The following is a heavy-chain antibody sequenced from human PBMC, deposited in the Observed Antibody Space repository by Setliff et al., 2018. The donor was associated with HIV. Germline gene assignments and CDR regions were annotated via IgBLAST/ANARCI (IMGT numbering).Heavy chain of an antibody. V-gene: IGHV1-69*05. CDR2: IIPIFGTA. CDR3: ARSYCGGDCYSHFDY. Sequence: SVKVSCKASGTTFSTYAWTWVRQAPGQGLEWMGGIIPIFGTANYAQKFQGRVTITTDESTSTAYMELSSLRSEDTAVYYCARSYCGGDCYSHFDYWGQGTLVTVSS. J-gene: IGHJ4*02. CDR1: GTTFSTYA. D-gene: IGHD2-21*02.